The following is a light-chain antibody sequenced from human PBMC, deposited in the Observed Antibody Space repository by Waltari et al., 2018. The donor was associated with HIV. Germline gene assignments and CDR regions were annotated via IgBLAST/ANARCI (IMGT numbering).Light chain of an antibody. J-gene: IGKJ1*01. CDR3: QQYKSYFWT. Sequence: QVPESPPTLSASVGQSVTHSRRPSHTNGSSLAWYQQKPGKAPKLLIYRASIIDSGVPSRFSGSGSGTEFTLTISSLQPDDVATYYCQQYKSYFWTFGQGTKVEIK. CDR1: HTNGSS. CDR2: RAS. V-gene: IGKV1-5*03.